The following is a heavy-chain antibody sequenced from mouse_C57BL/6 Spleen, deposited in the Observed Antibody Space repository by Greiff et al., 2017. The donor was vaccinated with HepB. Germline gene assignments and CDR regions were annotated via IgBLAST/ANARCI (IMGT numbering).Heavy chain of an antibody. Sequence: VHVKQSGPELVKPGASVKISCKASGYSFTGYYMNWVKQSPEKSLEWIGEINPSTGGTTYNQKFKAKATLTVDKSSSTAYMQLKSLTSEDSAVYYCASQATPHYYAMDYWGQGTSVTVSS. CDR1: GYSFTGYY. D-gene: IGHD3-2*02. CDR2: INPSTGGT. J-gene: IGHJ4*01. CDR3: ASQATPHYYAMDY. V-gene: IGHV1-42*01.